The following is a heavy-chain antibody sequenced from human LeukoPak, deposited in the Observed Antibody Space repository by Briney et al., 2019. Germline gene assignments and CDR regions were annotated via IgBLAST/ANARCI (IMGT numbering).Heavy chain of an antibody. Sequence: SETLSLTCTVSGGSISSYYWSWIRQPPGKGLEWIGYIYYSGSTNYNPSLKSRVTISVDTSKNQFSLKLSSVTAADTAVYYCARGDYDSILFYWGQGTLVTVSS. V-gene: IGHV4-59*01. CDR2: IYYSGST. CDR1: GGSISSYY. J-gene: IGHJ4*02. CDR3: ARGDYDSILFY. D-gene: IGHD3-22*01.